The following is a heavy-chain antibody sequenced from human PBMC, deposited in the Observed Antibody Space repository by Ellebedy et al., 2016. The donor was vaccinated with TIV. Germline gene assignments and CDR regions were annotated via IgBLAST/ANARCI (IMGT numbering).Heavy chain of an antibody. V-gene: IGHV3-23*01. CDR2: ISGSGDST. D-gene: IGHD3-10*01. Sequence: PGGSLRLSCAASGFTFSIYAMSWVRQAPGKGLEWVSLISGSGDSTYYADSVKGRFTISRDNSKNTLYLQMNSLRPEDTAVYYCAIEPTMAIPFDYWGQGTLVTVSS. CDR1: GFTFSIYA. CDR3: AIEPTMAIPFDY. J-gene: IGHJ4*02.